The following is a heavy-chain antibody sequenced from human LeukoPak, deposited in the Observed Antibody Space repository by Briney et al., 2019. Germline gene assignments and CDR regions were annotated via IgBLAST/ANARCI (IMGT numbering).Heavy chain of an antibody. CDR1: GFTFSRYG. D-gene: IGHD2-15*01. Sequence: GSLRLSCAASGFTFSRYGMHWVRQAPGKGLEWVAVISYDGSKKYYADSVKGRLTISRDNSKNTLYLQMNSLRAEDTAVYYCEKGLICSGGSCYSYYYYGVDVWGQGTTVTVSS. V-gene: IGHV3-30*18. J-gene: IGHJ6*02. CDR3: EKGLICSGGSCYSYYYYGVDV. CDR2: ISYDGSKK.